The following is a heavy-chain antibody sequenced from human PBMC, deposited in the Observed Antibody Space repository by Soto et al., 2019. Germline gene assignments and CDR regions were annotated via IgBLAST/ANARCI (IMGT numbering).Heavy chain of an antibody. V-gene: IGHV3-74*01. CDR1: GFTFSSYW. CDR2: INSDGSST. J-gene: IGHJ4*02. Sequence: EVQLVESGGGLVQPGGSLRLSCAASGFTFSSYWMHWVRQAPGKGLVWVSRINSDGSSTSYADSVKGPFTISRDNAKNALDLQMNSLGAEDTAVYYCVITSLVVAAATREDYWGEGALVTVSS. CDR3: VITSLVVAAATREDY. D-gene: IGHD2-15*01.